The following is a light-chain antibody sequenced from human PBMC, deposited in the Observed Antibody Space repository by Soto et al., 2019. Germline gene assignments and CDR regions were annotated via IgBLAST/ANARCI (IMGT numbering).Light chain of an antibody. Sequence: DIQLTQSPPYLSASVGERVNITCRASQSIGTWLAWHQQKPGKAPKLLIYDASSLESGVPSRFSGSGSGTEFTLTISSLQPDDFATYYCQQYNSYSPSFGQGTKVDIK. CDR2: DAS. CDR3: QQYNSYSPS. V-gene: IGKV1-5*01. J-gene: IGKJ1*01. CDR1: QSIGTW.